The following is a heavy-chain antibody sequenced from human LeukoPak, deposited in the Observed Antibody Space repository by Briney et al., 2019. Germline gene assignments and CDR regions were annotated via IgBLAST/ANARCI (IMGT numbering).Heavy chain of an antibody. CDR3: ARDTPGGPVAISYYFDY. V-gene: IGHV1-46*01. Sequence: GASVKVSCKASGYTFTSYYMHWVRQAPGQGLEWMGIINPSGGSTSYAQKFQGRVTITRDTSTSTVYMELSSLRSEDTAVYYCARDTPGGPVAISYYFDYWGQGTLVTVSS. J-gene: IGHJ4*02. D-gene: IGHD2-2*02. CDR2: INPSGGST. CDR1: GYTFTSYY.